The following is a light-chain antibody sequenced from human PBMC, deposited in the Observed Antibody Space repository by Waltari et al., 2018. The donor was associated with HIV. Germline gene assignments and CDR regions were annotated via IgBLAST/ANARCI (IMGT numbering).Light chain of an antibody. CDR3: GTWDTSLDAGV. J-gene: IGLJ3*02. CDR1: SSNIGNNY. Sequence: SVFTQPPSVSAAPGQKVTIPCSGSSSNIGNNYVSWFQQLPGAAPRFLIYANTQRPSGVPDRFSGSRSGTSATLGVSGLQPGDEADYYCGTWDTSLDAGVFGGGTKLTVL. V-gene: IGLV1-51*01. CDR2: ANT.